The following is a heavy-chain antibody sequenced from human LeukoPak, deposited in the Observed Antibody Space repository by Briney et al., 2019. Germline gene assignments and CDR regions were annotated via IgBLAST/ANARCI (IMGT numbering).Heavy chain of an antibody. CDR2: IKQDGAEK. CDR1: GFSFSNYW. V-gene: IGHV3-7*01. J-gene: IGHJ4*02. D-gene: IGHD5-12*01. Sequence: GGSLRLSCEASGFSFSNYWMSWVRQAPGRGLEWVSNIKQDGAEKRYVDAVKGRFTISRDNAKNSLFLQMNSLRVEDTAVYYCARDSYSGYDRLLNWGQGTLVTVSS. CDR3: ARDSYSGYDRLLN.